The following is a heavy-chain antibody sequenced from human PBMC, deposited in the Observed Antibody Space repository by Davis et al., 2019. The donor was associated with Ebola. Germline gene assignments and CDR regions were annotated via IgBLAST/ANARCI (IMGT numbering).Heavy chain of an antibody. V-gene: IGHV3-48*03. Sequence: GESLKISCAASGFTFSSYEMNWVRQAPGKGLEWVSYISSSGSTIYYADSVKGRFTISRDNAKNSLYLQMNSLRAEDTVVYYCARIRQWLAQSGYFDYWGQGTLVTVSS. CDR1: GFTFSSYE. CDR2: ISSSGSTI. CDR3: ARIRQWLAQSGYFDY. J-gene: IGHJ4*02. D-gene: IGHD6-19*01.